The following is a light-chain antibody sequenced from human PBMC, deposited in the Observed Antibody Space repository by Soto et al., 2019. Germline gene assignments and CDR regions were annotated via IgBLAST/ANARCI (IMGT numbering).Light chain of an antibody. CDR2: GAS. J-gene: IGKJ4*01. CDR3: QQYDNIILS. V-gene: IGKV1-33*01. Sequence: TQSPTSLIASVGDRVTITCQASQYIGTFVNWYQQKGGEAPRLLISGASNLEAGVPSRFRGSESGADFIFTITNLQPEDVGTYSCQQYDNIILSFGGGTKVEI. CDR1: QYIGTF.